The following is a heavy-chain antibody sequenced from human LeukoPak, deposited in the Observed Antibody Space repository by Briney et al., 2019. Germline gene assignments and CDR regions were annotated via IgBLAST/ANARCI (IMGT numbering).Heavy chain of an antibody. CDR2: INPNSGGT. J-gene: IGHJ3*02. V-gene: IGHV1-2*02. CDR1: GYTFTGYY. CDR3: AGGLRYFDQEDAFDI. Sequence: ASVKVSCKASGYTFTGYYMHWVRQAPGQGLEWMGWINPNSGGTNYAQKFQGRVTMTRDTSISTAYMELSRLRSDDTAVYYCAGGLRYFDQEDAFDIWGQGTMVTVSS. D-gene: IGHD3-9*01.